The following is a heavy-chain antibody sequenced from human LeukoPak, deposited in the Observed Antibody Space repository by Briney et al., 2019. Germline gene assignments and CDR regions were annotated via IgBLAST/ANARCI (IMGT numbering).Heavy chain of an antibody. V-gene: IGHV4-39*01. CDR3: ARQTGGTSSIAD. D-gene: IGHD6-6*01. CDR1: GGSISSSNYY. CDR2: IYYSGSA. Sequence: PSETLSLTCTVSGGSISSSNYYWAWIRQPPGKGLEWIGNIYYSGSAYFDPSLRSRVTMSVDTSKNHFSLKLSSVTAADTAVYYCARQTGGTSSIADWGQGTLVTVSS. J-gene: IGHJ4*02.